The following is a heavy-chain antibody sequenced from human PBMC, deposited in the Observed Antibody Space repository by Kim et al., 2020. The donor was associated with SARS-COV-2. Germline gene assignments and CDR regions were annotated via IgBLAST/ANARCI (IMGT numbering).Heavy chain of an antibody. D-gene: IGHD3-10*01. CDR2: IYYSGST. V-gene: IGHV4-39*01. Sequence: SETLSLTCTVSGGSISSSSYYWGWIRQPPGKGLEWIGSIYYSGSTYYNPSLKSRVTISVDTSKNQFSLKLSSVTAADTAVYYCARRVSLFQVRGVTYFDYWGQGTLVTVSS. CDR3: ARRVSLFQVRGVTYFDY. J-gene: IGHJ4*02. CDR1: GGSISSSSYY.